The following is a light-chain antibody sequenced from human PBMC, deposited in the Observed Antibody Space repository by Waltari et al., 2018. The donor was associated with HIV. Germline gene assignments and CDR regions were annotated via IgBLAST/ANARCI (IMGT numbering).Light chain of an antibody. J-gene: IGKJ2*01. Sequence: AIQLTQSPSSLSASVGDRVIITCRAGQNVGNDLGWYQRKPGEAPKLLISAASSLQSGVPSRFSGSGSGTDFTLTINSLQPEDFATYYCLQDYNFPYTFGQGTKLDIK. CDR3: LQDYNFPYT. CDR1: QNVGND. V-gene: IGKV1-6*01. CDR2: AAS.